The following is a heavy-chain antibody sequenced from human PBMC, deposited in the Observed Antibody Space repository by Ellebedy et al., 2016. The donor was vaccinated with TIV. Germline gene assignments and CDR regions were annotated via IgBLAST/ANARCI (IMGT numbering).Heavy chain of an antibody. CDR3: ARGRSTTRNYYLDD. CDR2: MNPNSGNT. V-gene: IGHV1-8*01. Sequence: ASVKVSXXASGYTFTSYDINWVRRATGQGFEWMGWMNPNSGNTGYAQKFQGRVTMTSNTSMSTAYMELSNLRSEDSAIYYCARGRSTTRNYYLDDWGQGALLTVSS. D-gene: IGHD2-2*01. J-gene: IGHJ4*02. CDR1: GYTFTSYD.